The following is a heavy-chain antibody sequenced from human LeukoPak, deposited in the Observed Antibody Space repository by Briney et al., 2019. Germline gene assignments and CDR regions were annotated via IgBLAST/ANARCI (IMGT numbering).Heavy chain of an antibody. CDR1: GFNYSSYT. CDR3: AKDMNQPLGVDDAFDI. CDR2: ISSSSTI. Sequence: GRSLRLSCAAAGFNYSSYTMNWVRQARGMGREWVTYISSSSTIYYEAFVKGRFTISEANAKNSLYLQMNSLKAKATACYYCAKDMNQPLGVDDAFDIWGQRTMVTVSS. D-gene: IGHD2-8*02. J-gene: IGHJ3*02. V-gene: IGHV3-69-1*02.